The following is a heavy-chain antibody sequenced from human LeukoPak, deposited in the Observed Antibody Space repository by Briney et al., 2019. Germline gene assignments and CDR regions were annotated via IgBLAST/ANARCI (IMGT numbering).Heavy chain of an antibody. CDR1: GFPFSTHT. D-gene: IGHD2-15*01. CDR2: ISHSSTYI. V-gene: IGHV3-21*01. J-gene: IGHJ4*02. Sequence: PGGSLRLSCAASGFPFSTHTMNWVRQAPGKGLEWISSISHSSTYIYYADSVKGRFTISRDNAKNSLYLQMNSLRAEDTAVYYCVRGRGCSGGSCRFEIWGQGTLVTVSS. CDR3: VRGRGCSGGSCRFEI.